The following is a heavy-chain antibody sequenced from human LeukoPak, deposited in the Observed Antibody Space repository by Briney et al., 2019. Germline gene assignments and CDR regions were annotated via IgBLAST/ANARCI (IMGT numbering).Heavy chain of an antibody. Sequence: SETLSLTCTVSGGSLNTNTWWSWVRQPPGKGLEWTGEVFHSGSTNYNPSLESRLSISMDKSNNRFSLKLSSVTAADTAVYYCAREPKTNIVVVVAAQTHDAFDIWGQGTMVTVSS. D-gene: IGHD2-15*01. J-gene: IGHJ3*02. CDR3: AREPKTNIVVVVAAQTHDAFDI. CDR2: VFHSGST. V-gene: IGHV4-4*02. CDR1: GGSLNTNTW.